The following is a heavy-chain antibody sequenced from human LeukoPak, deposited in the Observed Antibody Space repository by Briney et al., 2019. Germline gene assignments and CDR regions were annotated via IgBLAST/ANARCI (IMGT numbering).Heavy chain of an antibody. CDR2: ISSSSSYI. Sequence: GGSLRLSCAASGFTFSSYGMHWVRQAPGKGLEWVSSISSSSSYIYYADSVKGRFTISRDNAKNSLYLQMNSLRAEDTAVYYCARDGDILTGYGYYYYGMDVWGQGTTVTVSS. J-gene: IGHJ6*02. CDR1: GFTFSSYG. D-gene: IGHD3-9*01. V-gene: IGHV3-21*01. CDR3: ARDGDILTGYGYYYYGMDV.